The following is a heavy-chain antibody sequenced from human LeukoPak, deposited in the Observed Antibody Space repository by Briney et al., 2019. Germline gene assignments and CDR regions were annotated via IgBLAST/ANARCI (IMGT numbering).Heavy chain of an antibody. CDR1: GGTFSSYA. CDR3: AGGRGGVDGGRWDNDV. D-gene: IGHD3-16*01. V-gene: IGHV1-69*13. CDR2: IIPIFGTA. J-gene: IGHJ6*04. Sequence: ASVKVSCKASGGTFSSYAISWVRQAPGQGLEWMGGIIPIFGTANYAQKSQGRVTITADESTSTAYMELSSLRSEDTAVYYCAGGRGGVDGGRWDNDVWGKGTTVTVSS.